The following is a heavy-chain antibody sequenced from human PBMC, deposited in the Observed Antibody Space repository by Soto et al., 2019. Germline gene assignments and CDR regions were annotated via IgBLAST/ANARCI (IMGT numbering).Heavy chain of an antibody. Sequence: EVQLLESGGGLVQPGGSLRLSCAASGFTFSSYAMSWVRQAPGKELEWVSAISGSGGSTYYADSVKGRFTISRDNSKNTLYLQTNSLRAVDTAVYYCAKGYYYGSGGNWFDPWGQGTLVTVSS. J-gene: IGHJ5*02. V-gene: IGHV3-23*01. CDR1: GFTFSSYA. CDR2: ISGSGGST. D-gene: IGHD3-10*01. CDR3: AKGYYYGSGGNWFDP.